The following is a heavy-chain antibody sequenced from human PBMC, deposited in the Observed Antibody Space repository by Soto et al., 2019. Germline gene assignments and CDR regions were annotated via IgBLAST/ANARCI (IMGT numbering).Heavy chain of an antibody. J-gene: IGHJ4*02. CDR2: IYYSGST. V-gene: IGHV4-31*03. Sequence: QVQLQESGPGLVKPSQTLSLTCTVSGGSISSGGYYWSWIRLHPGKGLEWIGYIYYSGSTYYNPTLKSRVTISVDTSKNQFSLKLSSVTAADTAVYYCAREGGIVVATAADYWGQGTLVTVSS. CDR1: GGSISSGGYY. CDR3: AREGGIVVATAADY. D-gene: IGHD1-26*01.